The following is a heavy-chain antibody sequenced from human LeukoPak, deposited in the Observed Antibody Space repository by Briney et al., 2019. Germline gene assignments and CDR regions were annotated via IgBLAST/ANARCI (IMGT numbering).Heavy chain of an antibody. CDR2: IWYDGSNK. D-gene: IGHD6-13*01. CDR1: GFTFSSYG. Sequence: GGSLRLSCAASGFTFSSYGMHWVRQAPGKGLEWVAVIWYDGSNKCYADSVKGRFTISRDNSKNTLYLQMNSLRAEDTAVYYCARERIAAAGRYYYYYGMDVWGQGTTVTVSS. V-gene: IGHV3-33*01. J-gene: IGHJ6*02. CDR3: ARERIAAAGRYYYYYGMDV.